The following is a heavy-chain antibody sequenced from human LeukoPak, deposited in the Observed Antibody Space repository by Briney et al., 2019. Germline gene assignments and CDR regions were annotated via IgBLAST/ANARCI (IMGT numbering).Heavy chain of an antibody. J-gene: IGHJ4*02. D-gene: IGHD4-23*01. CDR2: IYHSGST. CDR1: GYSISSGYY. V-gene: IGHV4-38-2*02. Sequence: PSETLSLTCTVSGYSISSGYYWGWIRQPPGKGLEWIGSIYHSGSTYYNPSLKSRVTISVDTSKNQFSLKLSSVTAADTAVYYCARVGVYGGNHFDYWGQETLVTVSS. CDR3: ARVGVYGGNHFDY.